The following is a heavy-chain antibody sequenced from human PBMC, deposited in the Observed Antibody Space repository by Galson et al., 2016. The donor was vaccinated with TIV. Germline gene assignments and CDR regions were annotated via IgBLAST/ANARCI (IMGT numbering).Heavy chain of an antibody. CDR3: AKSLFHTIDFGGLTVIFDH. CDR2: ISGSGGQT. J-gene: IGHJ4*02. Sequence: SLRLSCAASGFDFNALAMSWVHQVPGKGLQWVASISGSGGQTHYGDSVRGRFIISRDDSKNTVYLRMNNVRVDDTAVYYCAKSLFHTIDFGGLTVIFDHWGQGALVTVSS. V-gene: IGHV3-23*01. D-gene: IGHD5-24*01. CDR1: GFDFNALA.